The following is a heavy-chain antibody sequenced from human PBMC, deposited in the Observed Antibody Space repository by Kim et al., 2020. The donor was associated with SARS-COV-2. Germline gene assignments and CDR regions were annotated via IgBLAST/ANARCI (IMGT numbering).Heavy chain of an antibody. V-gene: IGHV1-8*02. CDR3: ARGRGSGSYRNYYYYGMDV. Sequence: ASVKVFCKASGYTFTSYDINWVRQATGQGLEWMGWMNPNSGNTGYAQKFQGRVTMTRNTSISTAYMELSSLRSEDTAVYYCARGRGSGSYRNYYYYGMDVWGQGTTVIVSS. D-gene: IGHD3-10*01. J-gene: IGHJ6*02. CDR2: MNPNSGNT. CDR1: GYTFTSYD.